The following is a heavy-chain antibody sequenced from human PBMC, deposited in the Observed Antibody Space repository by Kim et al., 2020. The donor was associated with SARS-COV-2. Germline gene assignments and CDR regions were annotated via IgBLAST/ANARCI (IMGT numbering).Heavy chain of an antibody. V-gene: IGHV3-33*08. J-gene: IGHJ6*02. CDR2: IWYDGSNK. CDR1: GFTFSSYG. D-gene: IGHD1-1*01. CDR3: ARDHWNYDYYYGMDV. Sequence: GGSLRLSCAASGFTFSSYGMHWVRQAPGKGLEWVAVIWYDGSNKYYADSVKGRFTISRDNSKNTLYLQMNSLRAEDTAVYYCARDHWNYDYYYGMDVWGQGTTVTVSS.